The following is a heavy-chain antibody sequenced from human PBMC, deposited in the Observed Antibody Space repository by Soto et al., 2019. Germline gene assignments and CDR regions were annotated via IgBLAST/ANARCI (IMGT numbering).Heavy chain of an antibody. CDR3: ADNSGKYWNHFNS. D-gene: IGHD1-1*01. J-gene: IGHJ4*02. CDR1: GFTFNTSG. V-gene: IGHV3-30*03. CDR2: MSSDGKTK. Sequence: VGSLRLSCASSGFTFNTSGVYCVRHCPGQWLGWVALMSSDGKTKFYGGSVKGRFTISRDNPKNTPYLQMNSLRPEDTAVYYFADNSGKYWNHFNSLGLWTQVTVS.